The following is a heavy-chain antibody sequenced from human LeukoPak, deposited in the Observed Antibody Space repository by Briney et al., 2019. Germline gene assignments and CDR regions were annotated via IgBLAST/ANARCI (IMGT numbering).Heavy chain of an antibody. CDR3: ATLGYFNWELSAQFDC. V-gene: IGHV3-15*01. J-gene: IGHJ4*02. CDR2: IKSNAAGGTT. CDR1: GFIFSNAW. Sequence: AGGSLRLSCAGSGFIFSNAWVSWVRQAPGKGLEWVGRIKSNAAGGTTDYAAPVKGRFSISRDDSKNRLYLQMNNLKTEDTAVYYCATLGYFNWELSAQFDCWGQGTLVTVSS. D-gene: IGHD3-9*01.